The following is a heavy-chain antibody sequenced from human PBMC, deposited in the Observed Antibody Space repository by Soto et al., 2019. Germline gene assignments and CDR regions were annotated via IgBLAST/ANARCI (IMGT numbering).Heavy chain of an antibody. Sequence: SETLSLTCTVSGGSISSYYWSWIRQPPGKGLEWIGYIYYSGSTNYNPSLKSRVTISVDTSKNQFSLKLSSVTAADTAVYYCARRNFGTIFGVVPPTEYYYYMDVWGKGTTVTVSS. D-gene: IGHD3-3*01. J-gene: IGHJ6*03. CDR3: ARRNFGTIFGVVPPTEYYYYMDV. V-gene: IGHV4-59*08. CDR1: GGSISSYY. CDR2: IYYSGST.